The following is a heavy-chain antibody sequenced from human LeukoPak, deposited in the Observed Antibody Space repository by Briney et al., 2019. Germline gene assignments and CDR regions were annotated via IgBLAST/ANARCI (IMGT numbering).Heavy chain of an antibody. J-gene: IGHJ4*02. Sequence: PSETLSLTCTVSGGSISSSSYYWGWIRQPPGKGLEWIGSIYYSGSTYYNPSLKSRVTISVDTSKNQFSLKLSSVTAADTAVYYCARVFGGSTFFDYWGQGTLVTVSS. V-gene: IGHV4-39*07. CDR3: ARVFGGSTFFDY. D-gene: IGHD2-15*01. CDR2: IYYSGST. CDR1: GGSISSSSYY.